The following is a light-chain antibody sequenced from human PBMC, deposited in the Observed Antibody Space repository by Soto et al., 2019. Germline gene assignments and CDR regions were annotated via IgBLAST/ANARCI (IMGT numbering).Light chain of an antibody. CDR1: QSFSTW. CDR2: KTS. CDR3: QQYNSNPLT. Sequence: DIQMTQSPSTLSASVGDRVTIACRASQSFSTWLAWYQQKPGKAPNLLIYKTSILESGVPSRFSGSGSGTEFTLNISSLQPDDFATYYCQQYNSNPLTFGGGTNVEIK. J-gene: IGKJ4*01. V-gene: IGKV1-5*03.